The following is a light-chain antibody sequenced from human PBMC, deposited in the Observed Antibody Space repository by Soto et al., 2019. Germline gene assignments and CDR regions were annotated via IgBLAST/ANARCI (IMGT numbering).Light chain of an antibody. Sequence: EIVMTQSPATLSVSAGERATLSCRASQSVSSNLAWYQQKPGQAPRLLIDDASKTATGIPARFSCRGSGTDFTLTISSLEPEDFAVYYCQQRSNWLTFGGGTKVDI. J-gene: IGKJ4*01. CDR2: DAS. CDR3: QQRSNWLT. V-gene: IGKV3-11*01. CDR1: QSVSSN.